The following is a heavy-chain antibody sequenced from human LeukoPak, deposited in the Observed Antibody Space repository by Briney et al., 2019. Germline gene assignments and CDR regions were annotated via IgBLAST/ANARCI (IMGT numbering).Heavy chain of an antibody. V-gene: IGHV3-30-3*01. D-gene: IGHD6-13*01. CDR1: GFTFSSYA. Sequence: PGRSLRLSCAASGFTFSSYAMHWVRQAPGKGLEWVAVISYDGSNKYYADSVKGRFTISRDNSKNTLYLQMNSLRAEDTAVYYCARGCYSSSWSFGYWGQGTLVTVSS. CDR2: ISYDGSNK. CDR3: ARGCYSSSWSFGY. J-gene: IGHJ4*02.